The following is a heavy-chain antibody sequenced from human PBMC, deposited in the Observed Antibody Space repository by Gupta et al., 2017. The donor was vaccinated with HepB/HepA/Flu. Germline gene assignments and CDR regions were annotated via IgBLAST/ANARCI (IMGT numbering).Heavy chain of an antibody. CDR2: IFGNDEI. V-gene: IGHV2-5*01. CDR1: GFSLTTNGVG. J-gene: IGHJ4*02. Sequence: QITLEESGPTLVKSTQTLTLTCTFSGFSLTTNGVGVGWIRQPPGKALEWLTIIFGNDEIHYSPSLRSRLTVTKDTSKNQVVLTVTNMDPVDTATYYCVRRKDPWGNINGYFHLDFWGQGSLVTVSS. CDR3: VRRKDPWGNINGYFHLDF. D-gene: IGHD5-24*01.